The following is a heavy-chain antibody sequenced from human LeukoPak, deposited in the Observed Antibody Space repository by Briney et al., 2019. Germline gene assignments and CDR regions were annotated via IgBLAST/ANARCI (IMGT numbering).Heavy chain of an antibody. D-gene: IGHD3-22*01. CDR2: MYLSGTT. Sequence: SGTLSLTCTVSGDSINSLDLWSWVRQPPGKGLEWIGEMYLSGTTHSNPSVKSRVTISIDKSKNQFFLNFSSVTAADTAVYYCAGLVGRYSSGLYYYYFDYWGQGTLVTVSS. CDR3: AGLVGRYSSGLYYYYFDY. V-gene: IGHV4-4*02. J-gene: IGHJ4*02. CDR1: GDSINSLDL.